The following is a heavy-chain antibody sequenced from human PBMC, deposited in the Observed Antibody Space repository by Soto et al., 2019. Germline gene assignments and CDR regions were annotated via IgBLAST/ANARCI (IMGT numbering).Heavy chain of an antibody. V-gene: IGHV1-69*06. CDR3: ARAKRDNNWDFWSGYSDG. CDR1: GGTFSSYA. J-gene: IGHJ6*02. D-gene: IGHD3-3*01. CDR2: IIPIFGTA. Sequence: ASVKVSCKASGGTFSSYAISWVRQAPGQGLEWMGGIIPIFGTANYAQKFQGRVTITADKSTSTAYMELSSLRSEDTAVYYCARAKRDNNWDFWSGYSDGWGQGTTLTVSS.